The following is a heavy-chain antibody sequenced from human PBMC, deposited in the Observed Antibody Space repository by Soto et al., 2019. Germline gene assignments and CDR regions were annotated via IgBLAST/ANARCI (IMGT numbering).Heavy chain of an antibody. V-gene: IGHV3-21*04. CDR3: ARDPVFWDFWSGSPQYFDY. D-gene: IGHD3-3*01. J-gene: IGHJ4*02. CDR2: FNRDSTVI. CDR1: GFSFSTHY. Sequence: RAGGSLRLSCAASGFSFSTHYMNWVRQSPKKGLDWVSSFNRDSTVIYYADSVKGRFTISRDNAKNSLYLQMNGLRAEDTAVYYCARDPVFWDFWSGSPQYFDYWGQGTLVTVSS.